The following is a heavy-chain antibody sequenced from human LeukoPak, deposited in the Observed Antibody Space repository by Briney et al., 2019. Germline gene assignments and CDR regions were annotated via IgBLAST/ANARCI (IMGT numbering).Heavy chain of an antibody. D-gene: IGHD5-24*01. CDR1: GFTFSSYW. J-gene: IGHJ4*02. CDR3: ARRIQGMASYYFDY. Sequence: GGSLRLSCTASGFTFSSYWMHWVRQAPGKGLVWVSRINSDGGSTSYADAVKGRFTISRDNAKNTLYLQMNSLRAEDTAVYYCARRIQGMASYYFDYWGQGTLVTVSS. V-gene: IGHV3-74*01. CDR2: INSDGGST.